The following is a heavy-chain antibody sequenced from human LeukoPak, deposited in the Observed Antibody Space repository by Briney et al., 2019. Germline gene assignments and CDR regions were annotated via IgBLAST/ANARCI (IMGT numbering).Heavy chain of an antibody. CDR2: IRYDGGNQ. D-gene: IGHD7-27*01. V-gene: IGHV3-30*02. CDR3: AKDGDDGIES. CDR1: GVTISGCG. J-gene: IGHJ4*02. Sequence: AGSLRLSCAASGVTISGCGMHWVRQAPGKGLEWLAFIRYDGGNQYYADSVKGRFTISRDNYKNTLSLQMNSLRVEDMAVYYCAKDGDDGIESWGQGTLVTVSS.